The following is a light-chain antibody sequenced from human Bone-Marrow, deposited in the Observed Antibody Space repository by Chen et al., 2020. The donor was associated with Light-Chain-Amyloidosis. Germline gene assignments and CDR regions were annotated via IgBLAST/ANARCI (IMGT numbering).Light chain of an antibody. CDR3: FSTDSSDNHGGV. CDR1: ALPYKY. CDR2: DGS. V-gene: IGLV3-10*01. J-gene: IGLJ3*02. Sequence: SYELTQPPSVSVSPGQTARITCSGDALPYKYTYWYQQKSGQAPVLVIYDGSRRPSGIPERFSASSSGTIATLTVSGAKVEDEADYYCFSTDSSDNHGGVFGGGTKLTVL.